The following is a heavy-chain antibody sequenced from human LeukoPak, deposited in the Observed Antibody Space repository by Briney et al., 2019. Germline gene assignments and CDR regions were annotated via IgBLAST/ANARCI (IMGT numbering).Heavy chain of an antibody. CDR2: INAGNGNT. Sequence: ASVKVSCKASGYTFTSYAMHWVRQAPGQRLEWMGWINAGNGNTIYSQEFQGRVTITRDTSASTAYMELSSLRSEDMAVYYCARATGGYSPFDYWGQGTLVSVSS. V-gene: IGHV1-3*03. J-gene: IGHJ4*02. D-gene: IGHD3-22*01. CDR3: ARATGGYSPFDY. CDR1: GYTFTSYA.